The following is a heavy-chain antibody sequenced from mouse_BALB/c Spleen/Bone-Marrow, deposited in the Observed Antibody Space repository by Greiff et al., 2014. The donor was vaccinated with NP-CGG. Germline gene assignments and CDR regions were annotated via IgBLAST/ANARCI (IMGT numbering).Heavy chain of an antibody. D-gene: IGHD1-1*01. V-gene: IGHV1S56*01. J-gene: IGHJ2*01. CDR1: GYTFTTYY. Sequence: QVQLQQSGPELVKPGASVRISCKVSGYTFTTYYLHWVKQRPGQGLEWIGWTYPGDLNTKYNEQFKATATLTADKSSSTAYMQLSSLTSEDSAVYFCVREDYGSVSFDYWGQGTTLTVSS. CDR2: TYPGDLNT. CDR3: VREDYGSVSFDY.